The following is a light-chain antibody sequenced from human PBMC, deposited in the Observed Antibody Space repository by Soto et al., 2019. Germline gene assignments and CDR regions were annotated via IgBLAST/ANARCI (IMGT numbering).Light chain of an antibody. CDR1: QTVAGG. J-gene: IGKJ5*01. CDR3: QQRSNRIT. CDR2: DIS. Sequence: ELVLTQSPATLSLSPGYRAILSCRASQTVAGGFAWYQQKPGQAPRLLIYDISTRAAAIPARFSGSGSGTDFTLTVSSLEPEDFALYYCQQRSNRITFGQGTRLEIK. V-gene: IGKV3-11*01.